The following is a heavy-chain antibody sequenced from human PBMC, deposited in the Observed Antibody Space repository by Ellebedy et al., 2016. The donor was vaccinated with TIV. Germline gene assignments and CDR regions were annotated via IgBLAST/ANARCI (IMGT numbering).Heavy chain of an antibody. CDR2: INHSGST. J-gene: IGHJ6*02. V-gene: IGHV4-34*01. Sequence: LRLSCAVYRGPFSGYYWSWIRQPPGKGLEWIGEINHSGSTNYNPSLKSRVTVSVDTSKNQFSLKLSSVTAADTAVYYCARVMGWFGSYGMDVWGQGTTVTVSS. D-gene: IGHD3/OR15-3a*01. CDR3: ARVMGWFGSYGMDV. CDR1: RGPFSGYY.